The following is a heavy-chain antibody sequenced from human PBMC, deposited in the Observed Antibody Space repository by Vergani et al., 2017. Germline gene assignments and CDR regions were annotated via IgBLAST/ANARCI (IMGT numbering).Heavy chain of an antibody. J-gene: IGHJ6*03. V-gene: IGHV4-39*07. CDR3: ARIIAFGVVIRYYYYMDV. D-gene: IGHD3-3*01. CDR1: GGSISSSSYY. CDR2: IYYSGST. Sequence: QLQLQESGPGLVKPSETLSLTCTVSGGSISSSSYYWGWIRQPPGKGLEWIGSIYYSGSTNYNPSLKSRVTISVDTSKNQFSLKLSSVTAADTAVYYCARIIAFGVVIRYYYYMDVWGKGTTVTVSS.